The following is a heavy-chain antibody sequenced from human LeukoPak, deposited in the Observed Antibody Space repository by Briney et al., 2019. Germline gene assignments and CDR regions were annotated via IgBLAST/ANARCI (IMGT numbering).Heavy chain of an antibody. V-gene: IGHV1-69*01. Sequence: GSSVKVSCKASGGTFSSYAISWVRQAPGQGLEWMGGIIPIFGTANYAQKFQGRVTITADESTSTAYMELSSLRSDDTAVYYCARDSPVDYYFPRGHEDAFDIWGQGTMVTVSS. CDR1: GGTFSSYA. D-gene: IGHD3/OR15-3a*01. CDR2: IIPIFGTA. J-gene: IGHJ3*02. CDR3: ARDSPVDYYFPRGHEDAFDI.